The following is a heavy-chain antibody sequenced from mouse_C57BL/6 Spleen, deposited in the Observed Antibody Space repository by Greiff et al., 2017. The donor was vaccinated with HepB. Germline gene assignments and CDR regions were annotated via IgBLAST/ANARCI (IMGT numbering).Heavy chain of an antibody. CDR3: ARKITTVVATGYFDV. Sequence: ESGPGLVKPSQSLSLTCSVTGYSITSGYYWNWIRQFPGNKLEWMGYISYDGSNNYNPSLKNRISITRDTSKNQFFLKLNSVTTEDTATYYCARKITTVVATGYFDVWGTGTTVTVSS. CDR1: GYSITSGYY. CDR2: ISYDGSN. V-gene: IGHV3-6*01. J-gene: IGHJ1*03. D-gene: IGHD1-1*01.